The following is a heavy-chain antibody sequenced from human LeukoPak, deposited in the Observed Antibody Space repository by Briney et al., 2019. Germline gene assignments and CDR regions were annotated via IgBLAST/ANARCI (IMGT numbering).Heavy chain of an antibody. CDR1: GFTFSSYG. D-gene: IGHD3-22*01. Sequence: GGSLRLSCAASGFTFSSYGMHWVRQAPGKGLEWVAFIRYDGSNKYYADSVKGRFTISRDNSKNTLYLQMNSLRAEDTAVYYCAAIPYDSSGGPEYWGQGTLVTVSS. J-gene: IGHJ4*02. CDR2: IRYDGSNK. CDR3: AAIPYDSSGGPEY. V-gene: IGHV3-30*02.